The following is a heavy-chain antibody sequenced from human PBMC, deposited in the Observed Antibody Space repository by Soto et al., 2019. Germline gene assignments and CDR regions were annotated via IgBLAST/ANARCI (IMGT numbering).Heavy chain of an antibody. CDR3: VHTVSSVDYVSWYFDL. CDR1: AFSLSTNGVG. J-gene: IGHJ2*01. V-gene: IGHV2-5*01. D-gene: IGHD3-16*01. CDR2: IYWNDDK. Sequence: QITLKESGPTLVKPTQTLSLTCTFSAFSLSTNGVGVGWIRQPPGKALEWLALIYWNDDKRYSPSLKGRLTMTKETSKDQVVLTRTNMDPVDTATYDCVHTVSSVDYVSWYFDLWGRGTLVTVAS.